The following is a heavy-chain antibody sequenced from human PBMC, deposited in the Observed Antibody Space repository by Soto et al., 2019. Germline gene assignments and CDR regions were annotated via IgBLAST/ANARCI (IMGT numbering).Heavy chain of an antibody. CDR2: IWYDGSQK. D-gene: IGHD2-2*01. CDR3: ARDDCSTTSCLAY. J-gene: IGHJ4*02. V-gene: IGHV3-33*01. CDR1: GFTFSNYG. Sequence: GGSLRLSCSTSGFTFSNYGFHWVRQAPGKGLEWVAVIWYDGSQKYYASSVKGQFTVSRDNSKNTVFLQMSSLRAEDTAIYNCARDDCSTTSCLAYWGQGTLVTVSS.